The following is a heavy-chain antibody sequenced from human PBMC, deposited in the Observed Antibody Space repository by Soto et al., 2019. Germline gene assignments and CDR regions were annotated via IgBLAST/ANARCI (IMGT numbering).Heavy chain of an antibody. CDR1: GGSLSSGDYY. CDR2: IHHSGST. J-gene: IGHJ4*02. V-gene: IGHV4-39*07. Sequence: SETLSLTCIVSGGSLSSGDYYWSWLRQHTGKGLEWIGIIHHSGSTYYNPSLRSRITISVDTSKNQFSLKMPSVTAADTAVYYCARSSGYVPGGYWGQGTLVTV. CDR3: ARSSGYVPGGY. D-gene: IGHD5-12*01.